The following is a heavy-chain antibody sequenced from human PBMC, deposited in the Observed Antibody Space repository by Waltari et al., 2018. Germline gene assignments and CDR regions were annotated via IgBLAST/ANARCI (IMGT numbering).Heavy chain of an antibody. CDR2: IIPIFGTA. J-gene: IGHJ3*02. CDR1: GGTFSSYA. Sequence: QVQLVQSGAEVKKPGSSVKVSCKASGGTFSSYAISWVRQAPGQGLEWMGGIIPIFGTANYEEKVKGRVTITTDESTSTAYMELSSLRSEDTAGYYCARADGYRPEAHAFDIWGQGTMVTVSS. CDR3: ARADGYRPEAHAFDI. V-gene: IGHV1-69*05. D-gene: IGHD3-16*02.